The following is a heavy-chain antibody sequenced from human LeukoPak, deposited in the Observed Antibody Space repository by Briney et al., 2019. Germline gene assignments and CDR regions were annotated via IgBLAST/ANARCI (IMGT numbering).Heavy chain of an antibody. Sequence: NPSETLSLTCTVSGGSISSGDYYWSWIRQPPGKGLEWIGYIYYSGSTYYNPSLKSRVTISVDTSKNQFSLKLSSVTAADTAVYYCARASAAAGTSVLFDYWGQGTLVTVSS. CDR3: ARASAAAGTSVLFDY. V-gene: IGHV4-30-4*01. CDR2: IYYSGST. CDR1: GGSISSGDYY. D-gene: IGHD6-13*01. J-gene: IGHJ4*02.